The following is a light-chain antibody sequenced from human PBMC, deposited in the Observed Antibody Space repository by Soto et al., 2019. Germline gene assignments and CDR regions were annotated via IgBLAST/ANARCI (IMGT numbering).Light chain of an antibody. CDR3: CSYAGSSTLV. CDR2: EGS. J-gene: IGLJ2*01. Sequence: QSALTQPASVSGSPGQSITISCTGTSSDVGSYNLLSWYRQHPGKAPKLMIYEGSKRPSGVSNRFSGSKSGNTASLTISGLQAEDEADYYCCSYAGSSTLVFGGGTKVTVL. CDR1: SSDVGSYNL. V-gene: IGLV2-23*01.